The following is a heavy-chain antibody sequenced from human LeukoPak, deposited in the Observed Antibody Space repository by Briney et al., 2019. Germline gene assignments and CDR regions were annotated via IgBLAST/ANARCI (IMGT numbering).Heavy chain of an antibody. Sequence: SVKVSCKASGCTFSSYAISWVRQAPGQGLEWMGGIIPIFGTANYAQKFQGRVTITTDEPTSTAYMELSSLRSEDTAVYYCARSFDSSGYYYVNWFDPWGQGTLVTVSS. CDR3: ARSFDSSGYYYVNWFDP. CDR2: IIPIFGTA. CDR1: GCTFSSYA. D-gene: IGHD3-22*01. J-gene: IGHJ5*02. V-gene: IGHV1-69*05.